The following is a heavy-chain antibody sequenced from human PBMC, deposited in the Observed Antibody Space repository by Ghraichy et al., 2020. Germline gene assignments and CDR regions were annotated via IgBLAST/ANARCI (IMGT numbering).Heavy chain of an antibody. CDR2: ISGSGGST. J-gene: IGHJ4*02. Sequence: GGSLRLSCAASGFTFSSYAMSWVRQSPGKGLEWVSAISGSGGSTYYADSVKGRFTISRDNSKNTLYLQMNSLRAEDTAVYYCAKGVDYYDSSGYLSLDYWGQGTLVTVSS. CDR1: GFTFSSYA. V-gene: IGHV3-23*01. CDR3: AKGVDYYDSSGYLSLDY. D-gene: IGHD3-22*01.